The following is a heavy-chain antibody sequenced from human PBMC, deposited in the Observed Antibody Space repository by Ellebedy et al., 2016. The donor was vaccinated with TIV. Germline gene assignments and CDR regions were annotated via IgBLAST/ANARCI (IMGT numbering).Heavy chain of an antibody. J-gene: IGHJ5*02. D-gene: IGHD1-26*01. CDR3: ARGRRRSSGRGNWFDP. CDR1: GGSFSGYY. CDR2: INHSGTT. V-gene: IGHV4-34*01. Sequence: MPSETLSLTCAVYGGSFSGYYWSRIRQPPGKGLEWIGEINHSGTTNYNPSLKSRVTVSVDTSKSQFSLKLRYVTAADTAVYFCARGRRRSSGRGNWFDPWGQGTLVTVSS.